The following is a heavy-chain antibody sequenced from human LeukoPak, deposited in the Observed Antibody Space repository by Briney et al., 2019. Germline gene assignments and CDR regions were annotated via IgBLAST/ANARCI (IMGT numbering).Heavy chain of an antibody. V-gene: IGHV3-53*01. CDR2: IYSGGST. Sequence: GGSLRLSCTASGFTFGSYAMSWVRQAPGKGLEWVSVIYSGGSTYYADSVKGRFTISRDNSKNTVYLQMNSLRAEDTAVYYCARETVEMGTIDWGQGTLVTVSS. J-gene: IGHJ4*02. D-gene: IGHD5-24*01. CDR3: ARETVEMGTID. CDR1: GFTFGSYA.